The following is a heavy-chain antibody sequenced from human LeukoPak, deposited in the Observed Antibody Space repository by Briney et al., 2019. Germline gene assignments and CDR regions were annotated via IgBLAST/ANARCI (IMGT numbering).Heavy chain of an antibody. J-gene: IGHJ4*02. CDR1: GFTFRSCG. CDR3: ARDNGPIAAADIDY. V-gene: IGHV3-21*01. CDR2: ISSSSSYI. D-gene: IGHD6-13*01. Sequence: PGGSLRLSCAASGFTFRSCGMNWVRRAPGKGLEWVSSISSSSSYIYYADSVKGRFTISRDNAKNSLYLQMNSLRAEDTAAYYCARDNGPIAAADIDYWGQGTLVTVSS.